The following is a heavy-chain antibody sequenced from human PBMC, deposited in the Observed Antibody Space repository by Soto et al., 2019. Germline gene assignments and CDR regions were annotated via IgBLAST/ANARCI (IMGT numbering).Heavy chain of an antibody. CDR1: GGTFSSYG. CDR2: IIPIFGTP. Sequence: GASVKVSCKASGGTFSSYGISWVRQAPGQGLGWMGGIIPIFGTPNYAQKFQGRVTITADESTSTVYMELSSLRSEDTAVYFCAREYNWNDXRYGMDVWGQGTTVTVSS. V-gene: IGHV1-69*13. D-gene: IGHD1-20*01. J-gene: IGHJ6*02. CDR3: AREYNWNDXRYGMDV.